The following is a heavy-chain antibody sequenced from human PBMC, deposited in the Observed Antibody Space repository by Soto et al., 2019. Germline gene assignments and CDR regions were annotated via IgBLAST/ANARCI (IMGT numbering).Heavy chain of an antibody. J-gene: IGHJ4*02. V-gene: IGHV3-9*01. CDR1: GFIFDDFA. CDR3: TKVGGLYDFWSGPLHFDL. CDR2: ISWNSDSI. D-gene: IGHD3-3*01. Sequence: EAQLVESGGGLVQPGRSLRLSCAGSGFIFDDFAIHWVRQAPGKGLEWVSGISWNSDSIGYADSVKGRFTISRDNAKNALYVQMNSLRVEDTALYYCTKVGGLYDFWSGPLHFDLWGQGTLVTVSS.